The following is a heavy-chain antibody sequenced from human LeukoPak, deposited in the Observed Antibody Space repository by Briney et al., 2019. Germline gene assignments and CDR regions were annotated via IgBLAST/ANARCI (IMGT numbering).Heavy chain of an antibody. CDR2: ITSSSSTI. D-gene: IGHD1-1*01. CDR3: VRDLDSVAFF. CDR1: GFTFSSYE. V-gene: IGHV3-48*01. J-gene: IGHJ4*02. Sequence: PGGSLRLSCAASGFTFSSYEMNWVRQAPGKGLEWVSYITSSSSTIQYADSVKGRFTISRDNAKNSLYLQMNSLRAEDTAVYYCVRDLDSVAFFWGQGTLVTVSS.